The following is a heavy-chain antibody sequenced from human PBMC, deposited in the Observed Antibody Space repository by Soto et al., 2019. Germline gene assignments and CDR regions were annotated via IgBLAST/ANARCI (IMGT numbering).Heavy chain of an antibody. Sequence: GGSLRLSCAASGFTFSSYSMNWVRQAPGKGLEWVSSISSSSSYIYYADSVKGRFTNSRDNAKNSLYLQMNSLRAEDTAVYYCARGRNPYPVYWGQGTLVTVSS. CDR1: GFTFSSYS. V-gene: IGHV3-21*01. D-gene: IGHD1-1*01. J-gene: IGHJ4*02. CDR3: ARGRNPYPVY. CDR2: ISSSSSYI.